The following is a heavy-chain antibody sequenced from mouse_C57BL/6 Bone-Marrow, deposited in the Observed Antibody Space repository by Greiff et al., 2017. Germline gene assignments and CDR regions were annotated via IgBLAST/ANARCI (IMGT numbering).Heavy chain of an antibody. Sequence: VQLQQSGAELVKPGASVKLSCKASGYTFTEYTIHWVKQRSGQGLEWIGWFYPGSGSIKYNEKFKDKATLTADKSSSTVYMELSRLTSEDSAGYFCARHEEVRVYYGNPFAYWGQGTLVTVSA. CDR2: FYPGSGSI. CDR1: GYTFTEYT. J-gene: IGHJ3*01. CDR3: ARHEEVRVYYGNPFAY. D-gene: IGHD2-1*01. V-gene: IGHV1-62-2*01.